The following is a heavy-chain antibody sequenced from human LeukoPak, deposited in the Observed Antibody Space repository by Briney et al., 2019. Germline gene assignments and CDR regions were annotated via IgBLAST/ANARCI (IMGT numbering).Heavy chain of an antibody. D-gene: IGHD1-14*01. V-gene: IGHV1-69*08. CDR2: IIPIFGTA. J-gene: IGHJ4*02. CDR3: ARALDGITGTTFFDY. Sequence: SVKVSCKASGGTFGGYTITWVRQAPGQGLEWMGNIIPIFGTADYAQKFQGRVTITTDKSTSTAYMALSSLKSEDTAVYYCARALDGITGTTFFDYWGQGTLVTVSS. CDR1: GGTFGGYT.